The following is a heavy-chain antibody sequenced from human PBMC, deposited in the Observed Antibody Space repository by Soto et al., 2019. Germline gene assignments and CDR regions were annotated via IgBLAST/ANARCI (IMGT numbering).Heavy chain of an antibody. Sequence: QVQLQESGPGLVKPSQTLSLTCTVSGGSISSGDYYWSWIRQPPGKGLEWIGYIYYSGSTYYNPSLKSRVTISVDTSKNQFSLKLSSVTAADTAVYYCARIWVRGYYYYYGMDVWGQGTTVTVSS. J-gene: IGHJ6*02. D-gene: IGHD3-10*01. CDR3: ARIWVRGYYYYYGMDV. CDR2: IYYSGST. CDR1: GGSISSGDYY. V-gene: IGHV4-30-4*01.